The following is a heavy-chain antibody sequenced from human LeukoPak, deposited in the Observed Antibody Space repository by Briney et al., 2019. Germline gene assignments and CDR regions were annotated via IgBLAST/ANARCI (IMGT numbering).Heavy chain of an antibody. J-gene: IGHJ4*02. CDR3: ARGPNSNWSGLDF. CDR1: GLTFSSHW. CDR2: ITNDGSST. D-gene: IGHD6-6*01. V-gene: IGHV3-74*01. Sequence: GGSLRLSCAASGLTFSSHWMHWVRQAPGKGLVWVSRITNDGSSTTYADSVKGRFTISRDNAKNTLYPQVNNLRAEDTAVYYCARGPNSNWSGLDFWGQGTLLTVSS.